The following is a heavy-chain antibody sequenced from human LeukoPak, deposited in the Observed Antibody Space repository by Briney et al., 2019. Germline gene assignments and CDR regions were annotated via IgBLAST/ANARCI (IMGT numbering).Heavy chain of an antibody. D-gene: IGHD4-17*01. CDR2: INVSGDST. CDR1: VFTFSSNS. CDR3: AKDRSTVTSRYY. Sequence: PGGSLRLSCAASVFTFSSNSVTWVRQAPGKGLEWVSTINVSGDSTFYADSVKGRFTISRDNSKNTLYLQMNSLRAEDTAVYYCAKDRSTVTSRYYWGQGTLVTVSS. V-gene: IGHV3-23*01. J-gene: IGHJ4*02.